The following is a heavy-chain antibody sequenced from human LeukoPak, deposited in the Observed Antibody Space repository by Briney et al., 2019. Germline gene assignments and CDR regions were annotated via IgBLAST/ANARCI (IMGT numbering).Heavy chain of an antibody. CDR3: AKGPDYGDYED. CDR2: ISGSGGST. D-gene: IGHD4-17*01. J-gene: IGHJ4*02. V-gene: IGHV3-23*01. Sequence: GGPLRLSCGASGFTFSSYAMSGVREAPGKGLEWVSAISGSGGSTYYADSVKGRYTISRDNSKNTLYLQMNSLRAEDTAVYYCAKGPDYGDYEDWGQGTLVTVSS. CDR1: GFTFSSYA.